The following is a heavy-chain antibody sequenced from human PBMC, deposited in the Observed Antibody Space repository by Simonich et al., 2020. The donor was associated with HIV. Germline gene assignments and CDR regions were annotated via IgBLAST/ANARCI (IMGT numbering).Heavy chain of an antibody. CDR3: AGVTGWAEY. CDR2: INHSGNT. J-gene: IGHJ4*02. D-gene: IGHD7-27*01. CDR1: GGSFSGHY. Sequence: QVQLQQWGAGLLKPSETLSLTCAVYGGSFSGHYWNWIRQPPGKGLEWIGEINHSGNTNYNPSLKSRVTMSRDTSKKQFSLKLSSVTAADTAVYYCAGVTGWAEYWGQGTLVTVSS. V-gene: IGHV4-34*02.